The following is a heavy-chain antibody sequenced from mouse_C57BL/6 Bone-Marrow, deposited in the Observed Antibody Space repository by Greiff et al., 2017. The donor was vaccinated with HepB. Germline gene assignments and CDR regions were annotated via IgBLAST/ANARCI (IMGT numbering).Heavy chain of an antibody. CDR3: AAYYSNYEGFAY. CDR1: CYTFTSYW. J-gene: IGHJ3*01. CDR2: IDPSDSYT. D-gene: IGHD2-5*01. Sequence: VHLQHPFSYLFIPFTSFTFSCKASCYTFTSYWMHWVKQRPGQGLEWIVVIDPSDSYTNYNQKFKGKATLTVDTSSSTAYMQLSSLTSEDSAVYYCAAYYSNYEGFAYWGQGTLVTVSA. V-gene: IGHV1-59*01.